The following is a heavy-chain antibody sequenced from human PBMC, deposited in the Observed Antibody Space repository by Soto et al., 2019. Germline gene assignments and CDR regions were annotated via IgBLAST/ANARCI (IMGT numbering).Heavy chain of an antibody. J-gene: IGHJ4*02. Sequence: GGSLRLSCAASGFTFSSYAMSWVRQAPGKGLEWVSAISGSGGSTYYADSVKGRFTISRDNSKNTLYLQMNSLRAEDTAVYYCAKDSEYDYIWGSYRYMNLNFDYWGQGTLVTVSS. D-gene: IGHD3-16*02. V-gene: IGHV3-23*01. CDR1: GFTFSSYA. CDR3: AKDSEYDYIWGSYRYMNLNFDY. CDR2: ISGSGGST.